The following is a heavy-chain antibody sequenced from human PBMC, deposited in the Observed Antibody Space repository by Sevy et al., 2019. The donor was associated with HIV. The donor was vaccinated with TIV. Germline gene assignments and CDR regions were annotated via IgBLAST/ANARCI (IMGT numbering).Heavy chain of an antibody. Sequence: GGSLRLSCAASGFTFSSYWMSWVRQAPGKGLEWVANIKQDGSEKYYVDSVKGRFTISRDNAKNSLCLQMNSLRAEDTAVYYCAREGYSSGWYGEDEVFDYWGQGTLVTVSS. D-gene: IGHD6-19*01. CDR3: AREGYSSGWYGEDEVFDY. CDR1: GFTFSSYW. V-gene: IGHV3-7*03. J-gene: IGHJ4*02. CDR2: IKQDGSEK.